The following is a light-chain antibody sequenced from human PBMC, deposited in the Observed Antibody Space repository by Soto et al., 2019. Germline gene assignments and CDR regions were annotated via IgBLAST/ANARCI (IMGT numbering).Light chain of an antibody. Sequence: IQMTQSPSTRSGSLGDRVTITCRASQTISSWLAWYQQKPGKAPKLLIYKASSLESGVPSRFSGSGSGTGGNLTINSLQTEDGATYFCQQRFTTPLTFGGGTKVDIK. J-gene: IGKJ4*01. CDR2: KAS. CDR1: QTISSW. V-gene: IGKV1-5*03. CDR3: QQRFTTPLT.